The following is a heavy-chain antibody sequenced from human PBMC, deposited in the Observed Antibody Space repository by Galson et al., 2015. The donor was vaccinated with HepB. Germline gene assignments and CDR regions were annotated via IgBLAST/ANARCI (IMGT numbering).Heavy chain of an antibody. V-gene: IGHV1-3*01. CDR3: ARETGIAFDV. Sequence: SVKVSCKASGYTFTSFALHWVRQAPGQSLECMGWINGGNGNTKYSQRFQGRVTITRDTSASTFYMELSSLRPEDTAVYYCARETGIAFDVWGQGTMVTASS. D-gene: IGHD1-1*01. J-gene: IGHJ3*01. CDR1: GYTFTSFA. CDR2: INGGNGNT.